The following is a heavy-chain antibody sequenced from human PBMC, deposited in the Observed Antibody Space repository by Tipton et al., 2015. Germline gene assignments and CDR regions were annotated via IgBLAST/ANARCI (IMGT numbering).Heavy chain of an antibody. CDR2: ISSSGDRI. CDR1: GFTFSTYA. V-gene: IGHV3-23*01. J-gene: IGHJ6*02. D-gene: IGHD3-3*01. CDR3: VKDRGAIFGDV. Sequence: GSLRLSCAASGFTFSTYAMSWVRQAPGKGLEWVSTISSSGDRIYYADSVQGRSTISRDNFKNTVSLQMNSLRGEDTAGYYCVKDRGAIFGDVWGQGTTVTVSS.